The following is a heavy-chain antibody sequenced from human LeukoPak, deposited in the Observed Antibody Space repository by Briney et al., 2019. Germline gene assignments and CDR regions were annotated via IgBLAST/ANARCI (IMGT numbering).Heavy chain of an antibody. D-gene: IGHD3-10*01. V-gene: IGHV3-23*01. Sequence: GGSLRLSCAASGFTFSSYAMGWVRQAPGKGLEWVSAISGSGGSTYYADSVKGRFTISRDNSKNTLYLQMNSLRAEDTAVYYCAKGRKRFGEISFDYWGQGTLVTVSS. CDR1: GFTFSSYA. CDR3: AKGRKRFGEISFDY. CDR2: ISGSGGST. J-gene: IGHJ4*02.